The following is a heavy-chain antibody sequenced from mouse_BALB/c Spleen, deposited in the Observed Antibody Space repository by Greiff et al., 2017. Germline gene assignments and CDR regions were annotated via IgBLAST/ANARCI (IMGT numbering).Heavy chain of an antibody. CDR3: AGGEDGYFDD. D-gene: IGHD2-3*01. J-gene: IGHJ2*01. CDR1: GYTFTSFW. CDR2: IAPGSGST. Sequence: DLVKPGASVKLSCTASGYTFTSFWINWIKQRPGQGLEWMGRIAPGSGSTYYYDMFKGKATLTEDTSSSTAYIQLSSLSSEDSAVLYYAGGEDGYFDDWGQGTTLTVSS. V-gene: IGHV1S41*01.